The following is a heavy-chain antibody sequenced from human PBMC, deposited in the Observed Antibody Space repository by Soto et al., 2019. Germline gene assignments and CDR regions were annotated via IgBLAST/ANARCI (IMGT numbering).Heavy chain of an antibody. Sequence: SETLSLTCGGYGGSFSGYYWSWIRQPPGKGLEWIGEINHSGSTNYNPSLKSRVTISVDTSKNQFSLKLSSVTAADTAVYYCARWRYYGSGSYYKYYYYYYGMDVWGQGTTVTVSS. V-gene: IGHV4-34*01. CDR2: INHSGST. CDR1: GGSFSGYY. CDR3: ARWRYYGSGSYYKYYYYYYGMDV. D-gene: IGHD3-10*01. J-gene: IGHJ6*02.